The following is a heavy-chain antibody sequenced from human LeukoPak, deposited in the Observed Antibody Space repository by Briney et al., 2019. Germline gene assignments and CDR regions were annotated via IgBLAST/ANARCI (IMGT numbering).Heavy chain of an antibody. CDR3: ARYEAFGTAMDV. CDR1: GYTFISYT. Sequence: ASVKVSCKASGYTFISYTISWVRQAPGQGLEWMGWISPYNDNTDYAQKFQGRVSMTTDTATRTAYMELRSLRSDDTAVYYCARYEAFGTAMDVWGKGTTVTVSS. CDR2: ISPYNDNT. D-gene: IGHD1-1*01. J-gene: IGHJ6*04. V-gene: IGHV1-18*01.